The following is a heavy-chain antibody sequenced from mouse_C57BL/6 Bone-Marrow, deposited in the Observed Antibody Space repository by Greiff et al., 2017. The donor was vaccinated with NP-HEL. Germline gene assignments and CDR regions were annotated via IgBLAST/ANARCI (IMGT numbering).Heavy chain of an antibody. J-gene: IGHJ3*01. V-gene: IGHV8-12*01. D-gene: IGHD4-1*01. CDR2: IYWDDDK. CDR3: AGKGNWDSWFAY. Sequence: VKLMESGPGILQSSQTLSLTCSFSGFSLSTSGMGVSWIRQPSGKGLEWLAHIYWDDDKRYNPSLKSRLTISKDTYRNQVFLKITSVDTADTATYYCAGKGNWDSWFAYWGQGTLVTVSA. CDR1: GFSLSTSGMG.